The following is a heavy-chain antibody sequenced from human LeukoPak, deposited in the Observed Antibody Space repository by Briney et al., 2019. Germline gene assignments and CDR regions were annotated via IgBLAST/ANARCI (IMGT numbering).Heavy chain of an antibody. V-gene: IGHV3-30*02. CDR1: GFTFSSYG. CDR3: GKDPHPRAAPFYYFDY. J-gene: IGHJ4*02. Sequence: PGGSLRLSCAASGFTFSSYGMHWVRQAPGKGPEWVAFIRYDGSNEYYADSVKGRFTISRDNSKNTLFLQMNSLRVEDAAVYYCGKDPHPRAAPFYYFDYWGQGSLVTVSS. D-gene: IGHD6-6*01. CDR2: IRYDGSNE.